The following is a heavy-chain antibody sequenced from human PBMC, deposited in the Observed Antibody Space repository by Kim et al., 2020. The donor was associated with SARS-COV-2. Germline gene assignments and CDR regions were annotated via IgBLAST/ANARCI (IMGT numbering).Heavy chain of an antibody. J-gene: IGHJ3*02. D-gene: IGHD3-9*01. CDR2: IYYSGST. CDR1: GGSISSGGYY. Sequence: SETLSLTCTVSGGSISSGGYYWSWIRQHPGKGLEWIGYIYYSGSTYYNPSLKSRVTISVDTSKNQFSLKLSSVTAADTAVYYCARDRGYFDWLLHPPGAFDIWGQGTMVTVSS. CDR3: ARDRGYFDWLLHPPGAFDI. V-gene: IGHV4-31*03.